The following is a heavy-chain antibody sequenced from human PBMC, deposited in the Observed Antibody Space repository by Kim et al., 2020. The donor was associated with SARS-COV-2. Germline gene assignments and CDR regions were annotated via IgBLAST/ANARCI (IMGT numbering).Heavy chain of an antibody. D-gene: IGHD3-3*01. J-gene: IGHJ4*02. CDR3: ARDRAVGSGYPGY. CDR2: IIDGNGET. Sequence: ACVSGFCKASGYRFTSYPIAWVRQAPGSRPAWMWWIIDGNGETMYLQNFLGRVTMTRDTSASTVYMELSSLRSEDTAGYYCARDRAVGSGYPGYWGQGTL. CDR1: GYRFTSYP. V-gene: IGHV1-3*01.